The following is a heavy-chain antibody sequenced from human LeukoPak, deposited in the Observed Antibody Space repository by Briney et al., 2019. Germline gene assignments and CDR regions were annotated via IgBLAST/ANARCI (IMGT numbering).Heavy chain of an antibody. CDR2: ISGSGGTT. J-gene: IGHJ5*02. CDR3: AKDPPGDP. Sequence: PGGSLRLSCGAPGFTFTTSAMSWVRQAPGKGLEWVSAISGSGGTTYYADSVKGRFTISRDNSKNTLYLQMNSLRAEDTAVYYCAKDPPGDPWSQGTLVTVSS. V-gene: IGHV3-23*01. CDR1: GFTFTTSA.